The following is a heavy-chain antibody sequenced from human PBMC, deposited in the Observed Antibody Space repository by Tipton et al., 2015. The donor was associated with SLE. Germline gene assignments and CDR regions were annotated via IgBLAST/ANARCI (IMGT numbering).Heavy chain of an antibody. V-gene: IGHV4-59*01. CDR3: ARGDIVVVVAATLVFDY. Sequence: TLSLTCAVYGGSFSGYYWTWIRQSPGKGLEWIGYIHHRGNYYSGTTDYNPSLESRISISVDTSKNQFSLKLSSVTTADTAVYYCARGDIVVVVAATLVFDYWGQGTLVTVSS. CDR2: IHHRGNYYSGTT. J-gene: IGHJ4*02. D-gene: IGHD2-15*01. CDR1: GGSFSGYY.